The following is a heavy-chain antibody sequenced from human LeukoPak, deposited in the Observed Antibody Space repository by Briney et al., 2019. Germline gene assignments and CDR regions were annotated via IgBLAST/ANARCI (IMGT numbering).Heavy chain of an antibody. CDR3: ARFGTVAVAATEY. CDR2: ISSESTHI. Sequence: GGSLRLSCVGSGFTFSSYSMNWVRQAPGKGLEWVASISSESTHILYADSVKGRFTISRDNVQSSLYLQMNSLRAEDTAVYYCARFGTVAVAATEYWGQGTLVTVSS. V-gene: IGHV3-21*06. D-gene: IGHD6-19*01. CDR1: GFTFSSYS. J-gene: IGHJ4*02.